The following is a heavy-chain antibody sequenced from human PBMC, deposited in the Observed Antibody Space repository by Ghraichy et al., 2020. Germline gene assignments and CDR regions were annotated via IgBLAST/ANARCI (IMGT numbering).Heavy chain of an antibody. CDR2: IYYSGAT. Sequence: SETLSLTCTVSGGSIDSYYWSWIRQPPGKGLEWIGYIYYSGATNYNPSLKSRVTISVDTSKNQFSLKLNFVTAADTAMYYCARAPLGSRRDFDYWGQGTLVTVSS. D-gene: IGHD1-26*01. CDR1: GGSIDSYY. CDR3: ARAPLGSRRDFDY. J-gene: IGHJ4*02. V-gene: IGHV4-59*01.